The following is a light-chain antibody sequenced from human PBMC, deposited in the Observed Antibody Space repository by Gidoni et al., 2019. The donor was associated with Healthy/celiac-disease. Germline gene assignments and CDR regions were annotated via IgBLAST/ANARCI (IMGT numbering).Light chain of an antibody. CDR2: GKN. CDR3: NSRDSSGNHVV. CDR1: SLRSYY. J-gene: IGLJ2*01. Sequence: SSELTQDPAVSVALGQTVRITCQGDSLRSYYASWYQQKPRQAPVLVIYGKNNRPSGIPDRFSRSSSGNTASLTITGAQAEDEADYYCNSRDSSGNHVVFGGGTKLTVL. V-gene: IGLV3-19*01.